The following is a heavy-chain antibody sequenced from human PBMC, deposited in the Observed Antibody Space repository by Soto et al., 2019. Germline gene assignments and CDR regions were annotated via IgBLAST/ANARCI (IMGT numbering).Heavy chain of an antibody. D-gene: IGHD3-22*01. V-gene: IGHV1-69*13. CDR1: GGTFSSYA. J-gene: IGHJ4*02. Sequence: ASVKVSCKASGGTFSSYAISWVRQAPGQGLEWMGGIIPIFGTANYAQKFQGRVTITADESTSTAYMELSSLRSDDTAVYYCARASDYYDSSGYCDYWGQGTLVTVSS. CDR3: ARASDYYDSSGYCDY. CDR2: IIPIFGTA.